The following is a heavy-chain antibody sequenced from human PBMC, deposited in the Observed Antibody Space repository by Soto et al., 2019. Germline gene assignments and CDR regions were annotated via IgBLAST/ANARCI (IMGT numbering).Heavy chain of an antibody. CDR3: AKVRFLAVAGTYNVDY. J-gene: IGHJ4*02. Sequence: EVQLLESGGGLVQPGGSLRLSCAASGFTFSSYAMSWVRQAPGKGLEWVSAISGSGGSTYYADSVKGRFTISRYNSKNTLYLQMTSLRAEDTAVYYCAKVRFLAVAGTYNVDYWGQGTLVTVSS. CDR2: ISGSGGST. CDR1: GFTFSSYA. D-gene: IGHD6-19*01. V-gene: IGHV3-23*01.